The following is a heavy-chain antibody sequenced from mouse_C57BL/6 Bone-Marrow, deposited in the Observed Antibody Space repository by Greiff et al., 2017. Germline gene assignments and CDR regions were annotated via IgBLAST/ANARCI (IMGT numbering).Heavy chain of an antibody. V-gene: IGHV1-50*01. Sequence: QVQLKQSGAELVKPGASVKLSCKASGYTFTSYWMQWVKQRPGQGLEWIGEIDPSDSYTNYNQKFKGKATLTVDTSSSTAYMQLSSLTSEDSAVYYCARESYYGSSPRIAYWGQGTLVTVSA. J-gene: IGHJ3*01. CDR3: ARESYYGSSPRIAY. CDR2: IDPSDSYT. D-gene: IGHD1-1*01. CDR1: GYTFTSYW.